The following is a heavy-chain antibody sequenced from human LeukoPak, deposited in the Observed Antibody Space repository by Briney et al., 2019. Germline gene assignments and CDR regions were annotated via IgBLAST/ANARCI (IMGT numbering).Heavy chain of an antibody. CDR3: ARDFLSSPTVNIVVVPAADDAFDI. J-gene: IGHJ3*02. CDR2: IYHSGST. D-gene: IGHD2-2*01. CDR1: GGSISSGGYY. V-gene: IGHV4-30-2*01. Sequence: IPSQTLSLTCTVSGGSISSGGYYWSWIRQPPGKGLEWIGYIYHSGSTYYNPSLRSRVTISVDRSKNQFSLKLSSVTAADTAVYYCARDFLSSPTVNIVVVPAADDAFDIWGQGTMVTVSS.